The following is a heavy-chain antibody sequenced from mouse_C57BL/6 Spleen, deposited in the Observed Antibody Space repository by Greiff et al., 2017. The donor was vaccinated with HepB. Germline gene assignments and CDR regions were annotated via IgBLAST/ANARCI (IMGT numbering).Heavy chain of an antibody. CDR2: IYPGDGDT. J-gene: IGHJ2*01. CDR1: GYAFSSSW. V-gene: IGHV1-82*01. CDR3: AREWLRRGDFDY. D-gene: IGHD2-2*01. Sequence: VQVVESGPELVKPGASVKISCKASGYAFSSSWMNWVKQRPGKGLEWIGRIYPGDGDTNYNGKFKGKATLTADKSSSTAYMQLSSLTSEDSAVYFCAREWLRRGDFDYWGQGTTLTVSS.